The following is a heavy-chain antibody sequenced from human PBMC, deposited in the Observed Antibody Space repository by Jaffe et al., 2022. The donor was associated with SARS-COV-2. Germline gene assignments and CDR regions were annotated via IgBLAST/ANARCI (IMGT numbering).Heavy chain of an antibody. V-gene: IGHV4-61*02. D-gene: IGHD6-6*01. J-gene: IGHJ5*02. CDR2: IYTSGST. CDR3: ARGRAAALGGWFDP. CDR1: GGSISSGSYY. Sequence: QVQLQESGPGLVKPSQTLSLTCTVSGGSISSGSYYWSWIRQPAGKGLEWIGRIYTSGSTNYNPSLKSRVTISVDTSKNQFSLKLSSVTAADTAVYYCARGRAAALGGWFDPWGQGTLVTVSS.